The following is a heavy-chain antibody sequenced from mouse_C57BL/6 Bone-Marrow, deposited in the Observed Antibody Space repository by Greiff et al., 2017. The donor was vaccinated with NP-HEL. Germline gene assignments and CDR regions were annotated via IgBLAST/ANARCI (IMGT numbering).Heavy chain of an antibody. D-gene: IGHD2-3*01. CDR2: ISDGGSYT. CDR3: ARADGYYPAWFAY. CDR1: GFTFSSYA. V-gene: IGHV5-4*03. Sequence: DVKLVESGGGLVKPGGSLKLSCAASGFTFSSYAMSWVRQTPEKRLEWVATISDGGSYTYYPDNVKGRFTISRDNAKNNLYLQRSHLKSEDTAMYYCARADGYYPAWFAYWGQGTLVTVSA. J-gene: IGHJ3*01.